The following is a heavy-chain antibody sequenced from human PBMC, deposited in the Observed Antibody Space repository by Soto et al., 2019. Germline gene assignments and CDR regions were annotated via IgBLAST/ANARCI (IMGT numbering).Heavy chain of an antibody. CDR1: GFTFSNYA. D-gene: IGHD2-2*01. Sequence: EVQLLESGGGLVQPGGSLRLSCAASGFTFSNYAMNWVRQAPGKGLEWVSGISGSGGSTYYADSAMGWFTISRDNSKHTVYLQMHSLRAEDTAVYYCMIGYCSTTICPFPVFAFDYWGQGTLVTVSS. V-gene: IGHV3-23*01. J-gene: IGHJ4*02. CDR3: MIGYCSTTICPFPVFAFDY. CDR2: ISGSGGST.